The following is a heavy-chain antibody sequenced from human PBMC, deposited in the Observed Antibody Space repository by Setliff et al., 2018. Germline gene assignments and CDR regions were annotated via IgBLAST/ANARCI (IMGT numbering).Heavy chain of an antibody. CDR3: ARIPRNFYFDY. J-gene: IGHJ4*02. Sequence: HPGGSLRLSCAASGFTFSSYWMSWVRQAPGKGLEWVANINQDRSEKYYVDSVRGRFTISRDNAKSLLYLQMNSLSVDDTAVYFCARIPRNFYFDYWGQGTLVTVSS. CDR2: INQDRSEK. CDR1: GFTFSSYW. V-gene: IGHV3-7*01. D-gene: IGHD2-2*02.